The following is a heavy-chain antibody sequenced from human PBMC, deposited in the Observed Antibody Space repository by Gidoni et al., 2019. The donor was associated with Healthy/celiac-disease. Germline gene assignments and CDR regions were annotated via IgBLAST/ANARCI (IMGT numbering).Heavy chain of an antibody. D-gene: IGHD1-1*01. V-gene: IGHV4-38-2*02. CDR1: GYPISSGYY. J-gene: IGHJ4*02. CDR2: IYHSGST. Sequence: QVQLQESGPGLVKPSETLSLTGAVSGYPISSGYYWGWIRQPPGKGLEWIGSIYHSGSTYYNPSLKSRVTISVDTSKNQFSLKLSSVTAADTAVYYCARDPFKLDHFDYWGQGTLVTVSS. CDR3: ARDPFKLDHFDY.